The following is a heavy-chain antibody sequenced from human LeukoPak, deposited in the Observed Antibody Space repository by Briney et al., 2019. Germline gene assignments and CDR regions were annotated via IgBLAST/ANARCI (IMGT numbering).Heavy chain of an antibody. CDR2: IIPIFGTA. Sequence: SVKVSCKASGGTFSSYAISWERQAPGQGLEWMGRIIPIFGTANYAQKFQGRVTITTDESTSTAYMELRSLRSEDTAVYYCARGFDGDPSYYFDYWGQGALVTVSS. CDR3: ARGFDGDPSYYFDY. J-gene: IGHJ4*02. D-gene: IGHD4-17*01. CDR1: GGTFSSYA. V-gene: IGHV1-69*05.